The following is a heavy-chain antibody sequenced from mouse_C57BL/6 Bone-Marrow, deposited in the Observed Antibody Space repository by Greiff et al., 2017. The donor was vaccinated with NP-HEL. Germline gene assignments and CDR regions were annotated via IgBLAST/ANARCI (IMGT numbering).Heavy chain of an antibody. Sequence: QVQLQQPGAELVRPGTSVKLSCKASGYTFTSYWMHWVKQRPGQGLEWIGVIDPSDSYTNYNQKFKGKATLTVDTSSSTAYMQLSTLTSEDSAVYYCARSAGYPFAYWGQGTLVTVSA. V-gene: IGHV1-59*01. CDR2: IDPSDSYT. CDR3: ARSAGYPFAY. CDR1: GYTFTSYW. D-gene: IGHD2-2*01. J-gene: IGHJ3*01.